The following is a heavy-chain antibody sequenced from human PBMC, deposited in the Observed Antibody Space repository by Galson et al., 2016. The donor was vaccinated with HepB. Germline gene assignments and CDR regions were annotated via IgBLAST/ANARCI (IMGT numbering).Heavy chain of an antibody. Sequence: SLRLSCAASGFTFSTYGMHWVRQAPGKGLEWVAVISYDRSNKNYAASVKGRFAISRDNSKNTLYLEMTSLREEDTAVYYCAKDYSGYYFDGTGYYNAFDYLGQGALVTVSS. CDR2: ISYDRSNK. CDR3: AKDYSGYYFDGTGYYNAFDY. J-gene: IGHJ4*02. D-gene: IGHD3-22*01. CDR1: GFTFSTYG. V-gene: IGHV3-30*18.